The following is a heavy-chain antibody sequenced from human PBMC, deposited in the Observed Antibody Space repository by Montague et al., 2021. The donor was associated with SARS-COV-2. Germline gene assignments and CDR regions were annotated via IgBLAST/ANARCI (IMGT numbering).Heavy chain of an antibody. V-gene: IGHV3-30*18. J-gene: IGHJ6*02. CDR3: AKAIYCYGGSCYFYGMDV. CDR1: GFTFISYG. D-gene: IGHD2-15*01. Sequence: SLRLSCAASGFTFISYGMHWVRQAPGKGLEWVAIISYDGSNKYYADSVKGRFTVSRDNSKNTLYLQMNSLRAEDTAAYYCAKAIYCYGGSCYFYGMDVWGQGTTVTVSS. CDR2: ISYDGSNK.